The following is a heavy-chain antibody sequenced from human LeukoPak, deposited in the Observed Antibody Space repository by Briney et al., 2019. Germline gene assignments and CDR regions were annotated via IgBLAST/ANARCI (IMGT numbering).Heavy chain of an antibody. CDR3: AKLRSSGYYSDASDM. D-gene: IGHD3-22*01. CDR2: ISDSGGST. J-gene: IGHJ3*02. V-gene: IGHV3-23*01. Sequence: GGSLRLSCAASGFTFSSYAMSWVRQSPGKGLEWVSGISDSGGSTYSSDSVKGRFTISRDNSKNTLYLQMNSLRAEDTAVYYCAKLRSSGYYSDASDMWGQGTMVTVSS. CDR1: GFTFSSYA.